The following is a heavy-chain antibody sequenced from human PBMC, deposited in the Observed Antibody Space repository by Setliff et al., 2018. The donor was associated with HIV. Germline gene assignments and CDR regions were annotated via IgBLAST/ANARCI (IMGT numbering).Heavy chain of an antibody. CDR2: VYPEDGQT. V-gene: IGHV1-69-2*01. CDR3: ARSRREVVYFYYYMDF. J-gene: IGHJ6*03. CDR1: GGTFSNYV. Sequence: ASVKVSCKASGGTFSNYVLSWVRQAPGQGLEWMGLVYPEDGQTIYTEKFQGRVTMTADTSTGTTYIQLSGLRFEDTAVYYCARSRREVVYFYYYMDFWGKGTTVTVSS. D-gene: IGHD1-26*01.